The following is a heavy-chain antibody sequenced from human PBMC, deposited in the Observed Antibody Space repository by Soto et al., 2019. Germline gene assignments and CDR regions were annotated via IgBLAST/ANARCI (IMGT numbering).Heavy chain of an antibody. V-gene: IGHV3-53*01. Sequence: GGSLRLSCAASGLEVSYNYMNWVRQTPGKGLEWVSVLYNSETTYYAESVKGRFTISRDTVKNTVYLEMNNLRVDDTAVYYCARDKTQGAGWFDPWGRGTLVTVSS. CDR1: GLEVSYNY. CDR3: ARDKTQGAGWFDP. J-gene: IGHJ5*02. CDR2: LYNSETT.